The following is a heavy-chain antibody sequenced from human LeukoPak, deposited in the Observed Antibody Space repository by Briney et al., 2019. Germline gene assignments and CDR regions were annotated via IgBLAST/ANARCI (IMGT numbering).Heavy chain of an antibody. CDR1: GGSISSSSYY. V-gene: IGHV4-39*07. CDR2: IYYSGST. CDR3: ARAVPLSYCGGDCSRGNAFDI. D-gene: IGHD2-21*02. Sequence: SETLSLTCTVSGGSISSSSYYWGWIRQPPGKGLEWIGSIYYSGSTYYNPSLKSRVTISVDTSKNQFSLKLSSVTAADTAVYYCARAVPLSYCGGDCSRGNAFDIWGQGTMVTVSS. J-gene: IGHJ3*02.